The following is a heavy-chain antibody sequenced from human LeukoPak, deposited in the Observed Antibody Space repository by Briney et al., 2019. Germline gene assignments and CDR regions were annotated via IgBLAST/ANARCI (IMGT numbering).Heavy chain of an antibody. Sequence: GGSLRLSCAASEFTLSNYAMNWVRQAPGKGLEWVSGISGGGGSTYYADSVKGRFTISRDNSKNTLYLQMDSLRAEDTALYYCAKGSGINHYHWIDPWGQGTLVTVSS. CDR1: EFTLSNYA. J-gene: IGHJ5*02. V-gene: IGHV3-23*01. CDR2: ISGGGGST. D-gene: IGHD1-14*01. CDR3: AKGSGINHYHWIDP.